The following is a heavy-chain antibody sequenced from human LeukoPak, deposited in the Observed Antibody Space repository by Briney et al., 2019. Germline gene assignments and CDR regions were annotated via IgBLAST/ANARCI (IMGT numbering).Heavy chain of an antibody. V-gene: IGHV4-39*07. CDR3: ARADFWSGSDY. Sequence: PSETLSLTCTVSGGSISSSSYYWGWIRQPPGKGLEWIGSIYYSGSTYYNPSLKSRVTISVDTSKNQFSLKLSSVTAADTAVYYCARADFWSGSDYWGQGTLVTVSS. CDR1: GGSISSSSYY. CDR2: IYYSGST. J-gene: IGHJ4*02. D-gene: IGHD3-3*01.